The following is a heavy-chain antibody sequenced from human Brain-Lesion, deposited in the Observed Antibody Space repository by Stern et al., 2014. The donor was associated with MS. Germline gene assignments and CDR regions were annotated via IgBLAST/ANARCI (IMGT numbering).Heavy chain of an antibody. CDR2: IYYSGNT. CDR3: AGEEDIRYCSGGSCTGNWFDP. V-gene: IGHV4-39*01. CDR1: GGSVSSTSYA. J-gene: IGHJ5*02. D-gene: IGHD2-15*01. Sequence: QVQLQESGPGLVKPSETLSLTCTVAGGSVSSTSYAWAWIRQPPGKGLEWIGTIYYSGNTYYSPSLKRRLTISLDTSKHQFSLQRRSVTAADTAVYYCAGEEDIRYCSGGSCTGNWFDPWGQGTLVTVSS.